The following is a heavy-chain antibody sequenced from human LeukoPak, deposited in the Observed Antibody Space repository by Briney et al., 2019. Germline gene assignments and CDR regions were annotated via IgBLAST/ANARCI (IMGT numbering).Heavy chain of an antibody. CDR2: TYYSGST. CDR3: ARASRHYDILTGYYGGYYFDY. CDR1: GGSFSGYY. V-gene: IGHV4-59*01. D-gene: IGHD3-9*01. J-gene: IGHJ4*02. Sequence: ASETLSLTCAVYGGSFSGYYWSWIRQPPGKGLEWIGYTYYSGSTNYNPSLKSRVTISVDTSKNQFSLKLSSVTAADTAVYYCARASRHYDILTGYYGGYYFDYWGQGTLVTVSS.